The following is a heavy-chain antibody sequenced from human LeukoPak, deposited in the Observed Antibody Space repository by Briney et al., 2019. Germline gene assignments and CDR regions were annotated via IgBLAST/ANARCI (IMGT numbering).Heavy chain of an antibody. Sequence: GASVKVSCKASGGTFISYAISWVRQAPGQGLECMGRIIPIFGTANYAQKFQGRVTITADKSTSTAYMELSSLRSEDTAVYYCARDRRMGGNSYFDYWGQGTLVTVSS. CDR1: GGTFISYA. V-gene: IGHV1-69*06. D-gene: IGHD4-23*01. CDR3: ARDRRMGGNSYFDY. J-gene: IGHJ4*02. CDR2: IIPIFGTA.